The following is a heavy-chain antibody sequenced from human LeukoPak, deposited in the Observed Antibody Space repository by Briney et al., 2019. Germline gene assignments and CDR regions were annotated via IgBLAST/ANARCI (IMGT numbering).Heavy chain of an antibody. CDR1: GYSFTSYW. CDR2: IYPGDSDT. D-gene: IGHD2-21*02. Sequence: GESLKISCKGSGYSFTSYWIGWVRQMPGKGLEWMGIIYPGDSDTRYSPSFQGQVTISADKSISTAYLQWSGLKASDTAMYYCARLVYCGGDCYSQGFDYWGQGTLVTVSS. J-gene: IGHJ4*02. CDR3: ARLVYCGGDCYSQGFDY. V-gene: IGHV5-51*01.